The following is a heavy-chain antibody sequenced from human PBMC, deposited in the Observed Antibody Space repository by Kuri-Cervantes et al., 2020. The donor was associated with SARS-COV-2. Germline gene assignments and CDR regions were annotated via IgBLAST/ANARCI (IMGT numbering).Heavy chain of an antibody. J-gene: IGHJ3*02. V-gene: IGHV4-34*01. CDR1: GGSFSGYY. CDR2: INHSGST. CDR3: AGVPANWWKGAFDI. Sequence: SETLSLTCAVYGGSFSGYYWSWIRQPPGKGLEWIGEINHSGSTNYNPSLKSRVTISVDTSKNQFSLKLSSVTAADTAVYYCAGVPANWWKGAFDIWGQGTMVTVSS. D-gene: IGHD2-8*02.